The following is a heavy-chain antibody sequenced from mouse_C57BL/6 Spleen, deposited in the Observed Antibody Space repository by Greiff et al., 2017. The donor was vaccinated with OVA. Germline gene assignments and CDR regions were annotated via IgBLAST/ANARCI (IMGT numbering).Heavy chain of an antibody. CDR2: IYPGDGDT. CDR1: GYAFSSSW. CDR3: ARSPIYDGYYAWFAY. D-gene: IGHD2-3*01. Sequence: VKVVESGPELVKPGASVKISCKASGYAFSSSWMNWVKQRPGKGLEWIGRIYPGDGDTNYNGKFKGKATLTADKSSSTAYMQLSSLTSEDSAVYFCARSPIYDGYYAWFAYWGQGTLVTVSA. J-gene: IGHJ3*01. V-gene: IGHV1-82*01.